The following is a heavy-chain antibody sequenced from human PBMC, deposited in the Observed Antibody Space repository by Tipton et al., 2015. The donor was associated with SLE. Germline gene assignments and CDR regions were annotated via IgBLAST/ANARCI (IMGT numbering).Heavy chain of an antibody. CDR2: IYYSEST. Sequence: TLSLTCTVSGGSVSSHYWSWIRQPPGRGLEWIGYIYYSESTNHNPSLKSRVTISVDTSKNQFSLNLSSVAAADTAVYYCARVRPGGYGSSWYWFDPWGQGTLVTVSS. V-gene: IGHV4-59*08. D-gene: IGHD6-13*01. J-gene: IGHJ5*02. CDR1: GGSVSSHY. CDR3: ARVRPGGYGSSWYWFDP.